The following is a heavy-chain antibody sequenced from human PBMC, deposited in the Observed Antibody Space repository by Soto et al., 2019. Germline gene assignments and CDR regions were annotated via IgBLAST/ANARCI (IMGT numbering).Heavy chain of an antibody. D-gene: IGHD6-19*01. Sequence: QLQLQESGPGLVKPSETLSLTCTVSGGSISSSSYYWGWIRQPPGKGLKWIGSIYYSGSTYYNPSLKSRVTISVDTSKNQFSLKLSSVTAADTAVYYCARRAGPFDYWGQGTLVTVSS. CDR3: ARRAGPFDY. V-gene: IGHV4-39*01. CDR2: IYYSGST. CDR1: GGSISSSSYY. J-gene: IGHJ4*02.